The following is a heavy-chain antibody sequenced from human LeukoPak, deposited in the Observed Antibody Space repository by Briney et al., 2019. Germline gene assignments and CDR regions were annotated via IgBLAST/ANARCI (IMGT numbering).Heavy chain of an antibody. Sequence: SETLSLTCAVYGGAFRAYYSTWIARPPGKGLEWCGGMNHSGRINYNPSLTSRVTTSVDTSKNQFSLKLSSVTAADTAVYYCARRRANRSGWSVGYYFDYWGQGILVTVSS. CDR1: GGAFRAYY. V-gene: IGHV4-34*01. CDR2: MNHSGRI. J-gene: IGHJ4*02. D-gene: IGHD6-19*01. CDR3: ARRRANRSGWSVGYYFDY.